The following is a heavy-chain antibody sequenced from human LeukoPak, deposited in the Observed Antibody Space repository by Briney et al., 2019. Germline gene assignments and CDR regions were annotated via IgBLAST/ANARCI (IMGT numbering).Heavy chain of an antibody. CDR1: GGTFSSYA. D-gene: IGHD3-22*01. J-gene: IGHJ4*02. V-gene: IGHV1-69*04. CDR2: IIPILGIA. CDR3: AKEIFLWDSRRPLDY. Sequence: SVKVSCKASGGTFSSYAISWVRQAPGQGLEWMGRIIPILGIANYAQKFQGRVTITADKSTSTAYMELSSLRSEGTAVYYCAKEIFLWDSRRPLDYWGQGTLVTVSS.